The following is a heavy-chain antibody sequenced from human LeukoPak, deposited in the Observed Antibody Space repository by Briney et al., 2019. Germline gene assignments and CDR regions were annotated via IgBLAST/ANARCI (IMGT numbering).Heavy chain of an antibody. J-gene: IGHJ4*02. V-gene: IGHV4-34*01. CDR2: INHSGST. Sequence: SETLSLTCAVYGGSFSGYYWSWIRQPPGKGLEWIGEINHSGSTNYNPSLKSRVTISVDTSKNQFSLKLSSVTAAETAVYYCASYSSSSYYDYWGQGTLVTVSS. CDR3: ASYSSSSYYDY. CDR1: GGSFSGYY. D-gene: IGHD6-6*01.